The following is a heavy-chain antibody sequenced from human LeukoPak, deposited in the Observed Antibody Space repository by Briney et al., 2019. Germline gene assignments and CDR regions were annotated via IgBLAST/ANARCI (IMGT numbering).Heavy chain of an antibody. CDR3: AKVHGWGRQLGYDFDY. CDR1: GFTFRNYG. Sequence: GGSLRLSCVPPGFTFRNYGMHWVRQPPGKGLEWVAFISYGETEKQYADSVKGRFTISRDDSKNTLFLQMNSLRDEDTAIYYCAKVHGWGRQLGYDFDYWGQGTLGPVSA. J-gene: IGHJ4*02. V-gene: IGHV3-30*02. CDR2: ISYGETEK. D-gene: IGHD2-15*01.